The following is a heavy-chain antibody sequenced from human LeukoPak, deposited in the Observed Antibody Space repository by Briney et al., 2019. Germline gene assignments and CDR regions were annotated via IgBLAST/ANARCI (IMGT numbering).Heavy chain of an antibody. CDR3: ARVPEEYCSGGSCGSLDY. V-gene: IGHV3-23*01. D-gene: IGHD2-15*01. CDR2: ISGSGGST. CDR1: GFTFSSYA. Sequence: PGGSLRLSCAASGFTFSSYAMSWVRQAPGRGLEWVSGISGSGGSTYYADSVKGRFTISRDNSKNTLYLQMNSLRAEDTAVYYCARVPEEYCSGGSCGSLDYWGQGTLVTVSS. J-gene: IGHJ4*02.